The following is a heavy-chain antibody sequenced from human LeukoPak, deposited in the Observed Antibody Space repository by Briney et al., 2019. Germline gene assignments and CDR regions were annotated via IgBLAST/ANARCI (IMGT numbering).Heavy chain of an antibody. CDR2: IYYSGST. CDR3: ARRNCSGGSCYFDY. CDR1: GGSISSYY. Sequence: SETLSLTCTVSGGSISSYYWSWIRQPPGKGLEWIGYIYYSGSTNYNPSPKSRVTISVDTSKNQFSLKLSSVTAADTAVYYCARRNCSGGSCYFDYWGQGTLVTVSS. V-gene: IGHV4-59*08. D-gene: IGHD2-15*01. J-gene: IGHJ4*02.